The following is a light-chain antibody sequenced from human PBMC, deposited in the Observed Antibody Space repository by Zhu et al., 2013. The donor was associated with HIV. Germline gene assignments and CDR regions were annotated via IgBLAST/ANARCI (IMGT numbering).Light chain of an antibody. CDR2: DDS. Sequence: SYVLTQPPSVSVAPGKTARITCGGNNIESKSVHWYQQKPGQAPGLVVYDDSDRPSGIPERFSGSNSGNTATLTISRVESGDEADYYCQVWDSTTDHRVFGGGTKVTVL. V-gene: IGLV3-21*03. CDR3: QVWDSTTDHRV. J-gene: IGLJ3*02. CDR1: NIESKS.